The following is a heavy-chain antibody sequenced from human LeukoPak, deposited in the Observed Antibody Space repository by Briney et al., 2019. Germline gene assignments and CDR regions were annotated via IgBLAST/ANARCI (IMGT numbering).Heavy chain of an antibody. CDR1: GFTFSSYA. Sequence: PGGSLRLSCAASGFTFSSYAMSWVRQAPGKGLEWVSTISRSGDATYYADSVKGRFTITRDNSKNTLDLQVNSLRAEDSAVHYCAKSFTITIFGSDYWGQGTLVTVSS. J-gene: IGHJ4*02. CDR2: ISRSGDAT. V-gene: IGHV3-23*01. CDR3: AKSFTITIFGSDY. D-gene: IGHD3-3*01.